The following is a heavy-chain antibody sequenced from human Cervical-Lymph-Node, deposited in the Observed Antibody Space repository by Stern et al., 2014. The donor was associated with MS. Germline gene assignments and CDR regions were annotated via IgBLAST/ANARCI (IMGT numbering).Heavy chain of an antibody. CDR1: GYRVTNYW. D-gene: IGHD3-22*01. CDR2: IYPGDSET. V-gene: IGHV5-51*03. J-gene: IGHJ4*02. Sequence: VQLVQSGAEVKKPGESLKISCKGSGYRVTNYWIGWVGQMPGKGLDSMGIIYPGDSETRYNPSFHRPITLSTVKSITTAYLQWSSLRASDTAIYYCAILHFDSSDYQWYFDSWGQGTLVTVSS. CDR3: AILHFDSSDYQWYFDS.